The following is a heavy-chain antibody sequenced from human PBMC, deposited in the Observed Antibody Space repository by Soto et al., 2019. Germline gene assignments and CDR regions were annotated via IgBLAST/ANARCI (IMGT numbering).Heavy chain of an antibody. Sequence: QVQLVESGGGVVQPGRSLRLSCAASGFTFSSYAMHWVRQAPGKGLEWVAVISYDGSNKYYADSVKGRFTISRDNSKNTLYVQMNSLRAEDTAVYYCARDSREIWLQLDYYYYGMDVWGQGTTVTVSS. CDR3: ARDSREIWLQLDYYYYGMDV. V-gene: IGHV3-30-3*01. CDR2: ISYDGSNK. J-gene: IGHJ6*02. CDR1: GFTFSSYA. D-gene: IGHD5-12*01.